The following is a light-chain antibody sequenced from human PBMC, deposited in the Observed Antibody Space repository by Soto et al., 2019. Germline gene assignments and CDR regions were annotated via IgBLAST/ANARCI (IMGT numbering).Light chain of an antibody. CDR2: GAS. J-gene: IGKJ1*01. Sequence: EIVLTQSPGILSLSPGERATLSCRASQSVSNNYLAWYQQKPGQAPRLLIYGASNRATGIPDRFSGSGSGTDFTLTISSLQSDDFAVYYCQQYDNWPWTFGQGTKVDIK. V-gene: IGKV3-20*01. CDR3: QQYDNWPWT. CDR1: QSVSNNY.